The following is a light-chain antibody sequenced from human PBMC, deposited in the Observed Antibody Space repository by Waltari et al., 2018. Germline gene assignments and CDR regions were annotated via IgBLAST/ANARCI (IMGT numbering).Light chain of an antibody. CDR2: DAS. Sequence: EIVLTQSPATLSLYPGERATPSCRASQSVSSYLAWYQQNPGQAPRLLIYDASNRATGIPARFSGRGSGTDFTLTISSLEPEDFAVYYCQQRSNWPSSWTFGQGTKVEIK. J-gene: IGKJ1*01. CDR1: QSVSSY. CDR3: QQRSNWPSSWT. V-gene: IGKV3-11*01.